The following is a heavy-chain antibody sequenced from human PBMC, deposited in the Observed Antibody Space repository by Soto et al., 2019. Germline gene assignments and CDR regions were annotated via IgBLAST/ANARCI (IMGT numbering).Heavy chain of an antibody. CDR1: GGSISSYY. CDR2: IYYSGIT. J-gene: IGHJ6*02. Sequence: PSETLSLTCTVSGGSISSYYWSWIRQPPGKGLEWIGYIYYSGITNYNPSLKSRVTISVDTSKNQFSLKLSSVTAADTAVYSCARYKSNYYYGMDVWGQGTTVTVSS. CDR3: ARYKSNYYYGMDV. V-gene: IGHV4-59*01. D-gene: IGHD1-20*01.